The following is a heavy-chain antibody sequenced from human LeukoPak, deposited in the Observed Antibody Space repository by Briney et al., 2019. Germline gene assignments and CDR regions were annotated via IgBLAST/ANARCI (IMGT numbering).Heavy chain of an antibody. J-gene: IGHJ3*02. CDR3: ARDLKLDGSSGYYAFDI. V-gene: IGHV4-4*02. D-gene: IGHD3-22*01. CDR2: IYHSGST. Sequence: SGTLSLTCAVSGGSISSSNWWSWVRQPPGKGLEWIGEIYHSGSTNYNPSLKSRVTISVDKSKNQFSLKMSSVTAADTAVYYCARDLKLDGSSGYYAFDIWGQGTMVTVSS. CDR1: GGSISSSNW.